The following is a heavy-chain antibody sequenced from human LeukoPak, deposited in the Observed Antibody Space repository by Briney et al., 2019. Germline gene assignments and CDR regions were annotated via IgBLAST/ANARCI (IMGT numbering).Heavy chain of an antibody. CDR2: ISSTSNPI. CDR1: GFTFSNAW. J-gene: IGHJ3*02. CDR3: VGSFNI. V-gene: IGHV3-48*04. Sequence: PGGSLRLSCAASGFTFSNAWMNWVRQAPGKGLEWVSYISSTSNPILYADSVRGRFTISRDNAKNSLYLQMNSLRVEDTGLYCCVGSFNIWGQGTMVSVSS.